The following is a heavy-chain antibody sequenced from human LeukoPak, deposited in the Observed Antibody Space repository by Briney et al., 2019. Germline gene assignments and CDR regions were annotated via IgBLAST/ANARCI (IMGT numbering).Heavy chain of an antibody. CDR2: ISGSGGST. V-gene: IGHV3-23*01. D-gene: IGHD2-2*01. Sequence: GGSLRLSCAASGFTFSSYAMSWVRQAPGKGLEWVSAISGSGGSTYYADSVKGRFTISRDNSKNTLYLQMNSLRAEDTAVYYCAEDAVGYCSSTSCYDSYTSYFDYWGQGTLVTVSS. CDR3: AEDAVGYCSSTSCYDSYTSYFDY. CDR1: GFTFSSYA. J-gene: IGHJ4*02.